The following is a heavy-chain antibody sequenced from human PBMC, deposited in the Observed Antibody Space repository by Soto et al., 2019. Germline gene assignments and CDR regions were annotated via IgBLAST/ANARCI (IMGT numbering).Heavy chain of an antibody. CDR2: IWYDGSNK. Sequence: QVQLVESGGGVVQPGGSLRLSCAASGFTFSSYGMHWVRQAPGKGLEWVAVIWYDGSNKYYADSVKGRFTISRDNSKNTLYLSMTSLRAEDTAVYYCARDPVRIAAAGLFDYWGQGTLVTVSS. D-gene: IGHD6-13*01. J-gene: IGHJ4*02. CDR1: GFTFSSYG. V-gene: IGHV3-33*01. CDR3: ARDPVRIAAAGLFDY.